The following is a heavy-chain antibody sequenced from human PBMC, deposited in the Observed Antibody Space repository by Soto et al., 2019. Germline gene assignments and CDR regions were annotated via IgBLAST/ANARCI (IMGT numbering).Heavy chain of an antibody. V-gene: IGHV3-23*01. CDR3: AKLLVVITTGLDY. CDR1: GFTFSSYA. CDR2: ISGSGGST. Sequence: PGGSLRLSCAASGFTFSSYAMSWVRQAPGKGLEWVSAISGSGGSTYYADSVKGRFTISRDNSKNTLYLQMNSLRAEDTAVYYRAKLLVVITTGLDYWGQGTLVTVSS. D-gene: IGHD3-22*01. J-gene: IGHJ4*02.